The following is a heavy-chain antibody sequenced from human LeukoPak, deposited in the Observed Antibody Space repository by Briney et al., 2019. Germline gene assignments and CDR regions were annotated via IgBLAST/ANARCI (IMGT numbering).Heavy chain of an antibody. CDR1: GFTVSSNY. Sequence: GGSLRLSCAASGFTVSSNYMSWVRQAPRKGLEWVSVIYSGGSTYYADSVKGRFTISRDNSKNTLYLQMNSLRAEDTAVYYCASTVVTPYGAFDIWGQGTMVTVSS. D-gene: IGHD4-23*01. CDR2: IYSGGST. V-gene: IGHV3-53*01. J-gene: IGHJ3*02. CDR3: ASTVVTPYGAFDI.